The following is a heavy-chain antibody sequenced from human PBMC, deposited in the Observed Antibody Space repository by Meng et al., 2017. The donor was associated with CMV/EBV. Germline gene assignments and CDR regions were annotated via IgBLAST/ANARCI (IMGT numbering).Heavy chain of an antibody. V-gene: IGHV4-34*01. D-gene: IGHD1-26*01. J-gene: IGHJ4*02. CDR3: ARYFGSYYDTFDY. Sequence: CAVYGGSFSGYYWSWIRQPPGKGLEWIGEINHSGSTNYNPSLKSRVTISVDTSKNQFTLKLSSVTAADTAVYYCARYFGSYYDTFDYWGQGTLFPISS. CDR1: GGSFSGYY. CDR2: INHSGST.